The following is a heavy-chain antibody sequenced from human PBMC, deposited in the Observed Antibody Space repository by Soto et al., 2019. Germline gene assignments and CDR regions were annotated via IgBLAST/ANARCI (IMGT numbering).Heavy chain of an antibody. CDR3: AREYCSGGSCHEHAFDI. CDR2: ISAYNGNT. CDR1: GYTFTSYG. V-gene: IGHV1-18*01. J-gene: IGHJ3*02. D-gene: IGHD2-15*01. Sequence: ASVKVSCKASGYTFTSYGISWVRQAPGQGVEWMGWISAYNGNTNYAQKLQGRVTMTTDTSTSTAYMELRSLRSDDTAVYYCAREYCSGGSCHEHAFDIWGQGTMVTVSS.